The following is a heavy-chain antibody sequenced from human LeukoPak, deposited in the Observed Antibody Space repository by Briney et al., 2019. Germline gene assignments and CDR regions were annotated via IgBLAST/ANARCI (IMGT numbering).Heavy chain of an antibody. D-gene: IGHD4-23*01. CDR1: GFTFSSYG. CDR2: ISYDGSNK. CDR3: AKDCAYGVKDY. J-gene: IGHJ4*02. Sequence: GGSLRLSCAASGFTFSSYGMHWVRQAPGKGLEWVAVISYDGSNKYYADSVKGRFTISRDNSKNTLYLQMNSLRAEDTAVYYCAKDCAYGVKDYWGQGTLVTVSS. V-gene: IGHV3-30*18.